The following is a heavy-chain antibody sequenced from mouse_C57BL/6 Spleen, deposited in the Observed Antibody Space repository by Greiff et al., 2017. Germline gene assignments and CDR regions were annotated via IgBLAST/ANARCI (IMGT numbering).Heavy chain of an antibody. CDR2: IWRGGST. Sequence: VKLMESGPGLVQPSQSLSITCTVSGFSLTSYGVHWVRQSPGKGLEWLGVIWRGGSTDYNAAFMSRLSITKDNSKSQVFFKMNSLQADDTAIYYCAKRGGYDYDGYAMDYWGQGTSVTVSS. D-gene: IGHD2-4*01. CDR1: GFSLTSYG. V-gene: IGHV2-5*01. CDR3: AKRGGYDYDGYAMDY. J-gene: IGHJ4*01.